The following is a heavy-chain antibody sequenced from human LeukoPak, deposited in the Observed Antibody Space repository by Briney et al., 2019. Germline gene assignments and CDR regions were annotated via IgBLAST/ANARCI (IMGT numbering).Heavy chain of an antibody. J-gene: IGHJ4*02. CDR3: ARDTPVYDILTGYSIDY. Sequence: VASVKVSCKASGYTFTSYGISWVRQAPGQGLEWMGWISAYNGNTNYAQKLQGRVTMTTDTSTSTAYMELRSLRSDDTAVYYCARDTPVYDILTGYSIDYWGQGTLVTVSS. D-gene: IGHD3-9*01. CDR2: ISAYNGNT. V-gene: IGHV1-18*01. CDR1: GYTFTSYG.